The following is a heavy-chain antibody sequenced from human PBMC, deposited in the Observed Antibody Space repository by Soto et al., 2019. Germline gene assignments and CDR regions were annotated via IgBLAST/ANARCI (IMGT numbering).Heavy chain of an antibody. V-gene: IGHV3-23*01. CDR1: GFKFRSYD. CDR2: VSASGSIT. CDR3: AKGDCSGGRCYRGFAY. D-gene: IGHD2-15*01. J-gene: IGHJ4*02. Sequence: GGSLRLSCAASGFKFRSYDRNWVRQAPGKGLEWVSGVSASGSITSYADSAKGRLTIARDNPKNTVFLQMTGLRAEDTAVYFCAKGDCSGGRCYRGFAYWGQGTLVTVSS.